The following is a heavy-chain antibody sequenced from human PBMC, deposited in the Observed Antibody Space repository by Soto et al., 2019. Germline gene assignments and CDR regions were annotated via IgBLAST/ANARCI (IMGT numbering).Heavy chain of an antibody. Sequence: EVQLVESGGGLVQPGGSLRLSCAASGFTVSSNYMSWVRQAPGKGLEWVSVIYSGGSTYYADSVKGRFTISRDNSKNTLYLHMNSLRAEDTAVYYCARDRLRLGELSLGSDYWGQGTLVTVSS. V-gene: IGHV3-66*01. CDR1: GFTVSSNY. CDR2: IYSGGST. CDR3: ARDRLRLGELSLGSDY. J-gene: IGHJ4*02. D-gene: IGHD3-16*02.